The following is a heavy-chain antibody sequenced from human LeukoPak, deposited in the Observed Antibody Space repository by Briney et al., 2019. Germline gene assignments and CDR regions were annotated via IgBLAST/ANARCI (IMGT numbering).Heavy chain of an antibody. Sequence: PGGSLRLSCAASGFTFSSYSMSWVRQAPGKGLEWVSDISGSGRSTYYADSVKGRFTITRDNSKNTLYLQMNSRRAEDPAVYYCAKLGVGAPRWVYFDCWGQGTLVTVSS. V-gene: IGHV3-23*01. J-gene: IGHJ4*02. CDR2: ISGSGRST. CDR1: GFTFSSYS. D-gene: IGHD1-26*01. CDR3: AKLGVGAPRWVYFDC.